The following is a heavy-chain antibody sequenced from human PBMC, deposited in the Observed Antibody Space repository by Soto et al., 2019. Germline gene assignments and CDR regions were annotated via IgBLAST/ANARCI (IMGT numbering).Heavy chain of an antibody. CDR2: ISYDGSYK. CDR3: ARDGLTAFGMIPRWGVDV. V-gene: IGHV3-30-3*01. J-gene: IGHJ6*02. CDR1: GFTFNSHT. D-gene: IGHD3-3*01. Sequence: QVQLVESGGGVVQWGGSVRLSCTASGFTFNSHTMHWVRQAPGEGLEWVAVISYDGSYKFYADSVKGRFTISRGNSKSTLYLKMNRLTAADTAIYYCARDGLTAFGMIPRWGVDVWGQGTTVTVSS.